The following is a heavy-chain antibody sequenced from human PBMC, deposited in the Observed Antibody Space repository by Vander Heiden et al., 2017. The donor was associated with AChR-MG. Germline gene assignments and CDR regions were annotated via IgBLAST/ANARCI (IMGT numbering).Heavy chain of an antibody. J-gene: IGHJ5*01. CDR2: INPKNGVT. D-gene: IGHD7-27*01. CDR1: GFSFTDFL. Sequence: QVQLVQSGAEVKKPGASVKVSCTASGFSFTDFLRHWVRQAPGRGLEWMGCINPKNGVTIYAQKFQGRVTMTRDTSITTAFLEVTALTSDDTAGYYCARETGGFESWGQGTLVTVSS. CDR3: ARETGGFES. V-gene: IGHV1-2*02.